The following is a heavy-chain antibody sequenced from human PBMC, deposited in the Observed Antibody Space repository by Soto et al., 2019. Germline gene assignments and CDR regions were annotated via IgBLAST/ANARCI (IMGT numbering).Heavy chain of an antibody. J-gene: IGHJ6*02. D-gene: IGHD1-26*01. Sequence: ESVGGVVQPGRSLRLSCIASGFIFSSYGMHWVRQAPVKGLEWVAVISYDGSNKCDTDSVKGRFTISRDNSKNTLYLQMNNLRTDDTAVYYCAKDVGSKGYYYYGMDVWGQGTTVTVSS. CDR2: ISYDGSNK. V-gene: IGHV3-30*18. CDR3: AKDVGSKGYYYYGMDV. CDR1: GFIFSSYG.